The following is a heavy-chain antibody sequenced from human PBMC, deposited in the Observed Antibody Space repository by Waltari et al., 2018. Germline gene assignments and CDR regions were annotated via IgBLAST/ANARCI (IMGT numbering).Heavy chain of an antibody. J-gene: IGHJ4*02. D-gene: IGHD2-2*01. Sequence: QLQLQESGPGLGKPSGTLSLTCTVSGGSISSSCYFWGWVRPPPGKALAGIGRIHDRGRTNYNPSLKSRVTISVDTSKSQFSLRVSSVTAADTAVVYCARMVRVYCSSTSCHTDHWGQGTLVTVSS. CDR1: GGSISSSCYF. V-gene: IGHV4-39*07. CDR3: ARMVRVYCSSTSCHTDH. CDR2: IHDRGRT.